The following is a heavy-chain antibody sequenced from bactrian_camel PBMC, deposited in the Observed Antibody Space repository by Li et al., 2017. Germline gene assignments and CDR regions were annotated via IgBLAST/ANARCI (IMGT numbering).Heavy chain of an antibody. V-gene: IGHV3S40*01. Sequence: VQLVESGGGSVQAGGSLRLSCAASGFTFSTYDMSWVRQAPGKGLEWVSAINSGGGSTYYADSVKGRFTISRDNAKNTVYLQMNSLKSEDTALYYCATGFYVLAPMPGYWGQGTQVTVS. CDR2: INSGGGST. D-gene: IGHD3*01. J-gene: IGHJ4*01. CDR3: ATGFYVLAPMPGY. CDR1: GFTFSTYD.